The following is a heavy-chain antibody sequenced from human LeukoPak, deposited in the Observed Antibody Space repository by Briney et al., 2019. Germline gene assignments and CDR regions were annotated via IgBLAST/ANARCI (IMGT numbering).Heavy chain of an antibody. CDR3: ARDLLTTVVYPYDAFDI. D-gene: IGHD4-23*01. Sequence: GASVKVSCKASGYTFTGYYMHWVRQAPGQGLEWMGWISAYSGNTNYAQKFQGRVTMTTDTSTSTAYMELRSLRSDDTAVYYCARDLLTTVVYPYDAFDIWGQGTMVTVSS. V-gene: IGHV1-18*04. CDR2: ISAYSGNT. J-gene: IGHJ3*02. CDR1: GYTFTGYY.